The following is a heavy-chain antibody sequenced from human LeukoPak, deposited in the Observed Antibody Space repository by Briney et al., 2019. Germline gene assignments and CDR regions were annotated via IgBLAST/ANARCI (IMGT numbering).Heavy chain of an antibody. D-gene: IGHD3-22*01. CDR2: ISSSSSYI. Sequence: GGSLRLSCAASGFTFSSYSMNWVRQAPGKGLEWVSSISSSSSYIYYADSVKGRFTISRDNAKNSLYLQMNSLRAEDTALYYCAREEGNYYDSSGTPIYYYYMDVWGKGTTVTVSS. J-gene: IGHJ6*03. V-gene: IGHV3-21*04. CDR3: AREEGNYYDSSGTPIYYYYMDV. CDR1: GFTFSSYS.